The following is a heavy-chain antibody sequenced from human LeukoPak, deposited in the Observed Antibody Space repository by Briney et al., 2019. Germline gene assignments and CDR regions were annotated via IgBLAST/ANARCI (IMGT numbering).Heavy chain of an antibody. J-gene: IGHJ5*02. V-gene: IGHV1-2*02. CDR3: AREYRCTNGVCYNWFDP. CDR2: INPNSGGT. CDR1: GYTFTGYY. Sequence: GASVKVSCKASGYTFTGYYMHWVRQAPGQGLEWMGWINPNSGGTNYAQKFQGRVTMTRDTSISTAYMELNRLRSDDTAVYYCAREYRCTNGVCYNWFDPWGQGTLVTVSS. D-gene: IGHD2-8*01.